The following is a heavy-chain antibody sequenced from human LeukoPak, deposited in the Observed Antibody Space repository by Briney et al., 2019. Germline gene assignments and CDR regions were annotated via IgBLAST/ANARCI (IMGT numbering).Heavy chain of an antibody. Sequence: GGSLRLSCAVSGFKFSDFGMHWVRQAPGKGLDWVAFIRYDGNKQRYADSGKGRFTISRDNAKNTLYLQMNSLRAEDTAVYFCLYGGYFQHWGQGTLVTVSS. J-gene: IGHJ1*01. D-gene: IGHD3-16*01. CDR1: GFKFSDFG. V-gene: IGHV3-30*02. CDR2: IRYDGNKQ. CDR3: LYGGYFQH.